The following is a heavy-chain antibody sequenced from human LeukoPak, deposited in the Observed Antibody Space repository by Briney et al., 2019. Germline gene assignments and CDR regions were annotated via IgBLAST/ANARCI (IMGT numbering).Heavy chain of an antibody. CDR1: GYSFTSYW. Sequence: GESLKISCKGSGYSFTSYWIGWVRQMPGKGLEWMGIIYPGDSDTRYSPSSQGQVTISADKSISTAYLQWSSLKASDTAMYYCARLGSGYSGYDSGTIESLPDYWGQGTLVTVSS. CDR2: IYPGDSDT. J-gene: IGHJ4*02. V-gene: IGHV5-51*01. CDR3: ARLGSGYSGYDSGTIESLPDY. D-gene: IGHD5-12*01.